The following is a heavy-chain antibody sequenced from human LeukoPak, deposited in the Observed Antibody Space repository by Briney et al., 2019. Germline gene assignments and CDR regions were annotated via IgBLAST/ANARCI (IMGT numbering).Heavy chain of an antibody. CDR2: ITSSGSYI. CDR3: ARDQRGYSYTVDY. Sequence: GGSLRLSCAASGFTPSIYTMNWVRQAPGKGLEWVSSITSSGSYINYADSVKGRFTISRDNAKNSLYLQMNSLRAEDTAVYYCARDQRGYSYTVDYWGQGTLVTVSS. CDR1: GFTPSIYT. J-gene: IGHJ4*02. D-gene: IGHD5-18*01. V-gene: IGHV3-21*01.